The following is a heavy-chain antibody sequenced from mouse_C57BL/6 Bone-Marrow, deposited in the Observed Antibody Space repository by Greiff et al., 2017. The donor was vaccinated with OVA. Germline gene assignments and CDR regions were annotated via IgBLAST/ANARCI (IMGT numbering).Heavy chain of an antibody. CDR2: ISNGGGST. Sequence: EVMLVESGGGLVQPGGSLKLSCAASGFTFSDYYMYWVRQTPEKRLEWVAYISNGGGSTYYPDTVKGRFTISRDNAKNTLYLQMSRLKSEDTAMYYCARQGYYGSSHWYFDVWGTGTTVTVSS. D-gene: IGHD1-1*01. V-gene: IGHV5-12*01. CDR1: GFTFSDYY. CDR3: ARQGYYGSSHWYFDV. J-gene: IGHJ1*03.